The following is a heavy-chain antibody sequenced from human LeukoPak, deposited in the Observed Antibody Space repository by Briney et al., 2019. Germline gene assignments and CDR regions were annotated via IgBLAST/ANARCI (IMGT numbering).Heavy chain of an antibody. CDR1: GGSFSGYY. Sequence: PSETLSLTCAVYGGSFSGYYWSWIRQPPGKGLEWIGEINHSGSTNYNPSLKSRVTISVDTSKNQFSLKLSSVTAADTAVYYCARHKRTYYYDSSGLGYFQHWGQGTLVTVSS. V-gene: IGHV4-34*01. CDR3: ARHKRTYYYDSSGLGYFQH. D-gene: IGHD3-22*01. J-gene: IGHJ1*01. CDR2: INHSGST.